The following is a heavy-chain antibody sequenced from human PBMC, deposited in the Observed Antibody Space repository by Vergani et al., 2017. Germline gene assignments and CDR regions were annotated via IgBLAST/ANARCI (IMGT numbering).Heavy chain of an antibody. CDR1: GFTFSGLP. J-gene: IGHJ4*02. V-gene: IGHV3-73*01. CDR3: TRLDTAMPPY. CDR2: IRRKANSYAT. Sequence: EVQLVESGGGLVQPGGSLKLSCAASGFTFSGLPMHGVRQASGKGLEWVGRIRRKANSYATAYAEWVKGRFTISRDDAKNTAYLQMNSLKTEDTAVYYCTRLDTAMPPYWGQGTLVTVSS. D-gene: IGHD5-18*01.